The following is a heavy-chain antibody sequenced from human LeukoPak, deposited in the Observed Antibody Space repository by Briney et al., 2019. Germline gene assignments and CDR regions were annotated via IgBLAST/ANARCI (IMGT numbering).Heavy chain of an antibody. CDR3: ARGPMVRGVIPLLSRSDY. Sequence: ASVKVSCKASGYTFTGYYMHWVRQAPGQGLEWMGWINPNSGGTNYAQKFQGRVTMTRDTSISTAYMELSRLRSDDTAVYYCARGPMVRGVIPLLSRSDYWGQGTLVTVSS. CDR1: GYTFTGYY. J-gene: IGHJ4*02. CDR2: INPNSGGT. V-gene: IGHV1-2*02. D-gene: IGHD3-10*01.